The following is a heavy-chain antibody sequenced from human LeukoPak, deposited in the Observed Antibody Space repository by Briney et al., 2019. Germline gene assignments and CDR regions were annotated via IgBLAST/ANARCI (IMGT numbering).Heavy chain of an antibody. Sequence: PGGSLRLSCAASGFTFSSYAMSWVRQAPGKGLEWVSAISGSGGSTYYADSVKGRFTISRDNSKNTLYLQMNSLRAEDTAVYYCAKGSLEYSSSPYLRYYYYYYMDVWGKGTTVTVSS. CDR3: AKGSLEYSSSPYLRYYYYYYMDV. J-gene: IGHJ6*03. D-gene: IGHD6-6*01. CDR2: ISGSGGST. CDR1: GFTFSSYA. V-gene: IGHV3-23*01.